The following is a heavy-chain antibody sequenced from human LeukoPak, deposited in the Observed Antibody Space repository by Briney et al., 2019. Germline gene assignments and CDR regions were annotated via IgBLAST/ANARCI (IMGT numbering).Heavy chain of an antibody. J-gene: IGHJ4*02. V-gene: IGHV1-69*13. CDR2: IIPIFGTA. CDR3: ARAGNYYDSSGYSVDY. Sequence: SVKVSCKASGYTFTSYGISWVRQAPGQGLEWMGGIIPIFGTANYAQKFQGRVTITADESTSTAYMELSSLRSEDTAVYYCARAGNYYDSSGYSVDYWGQGTLVTVSS. D-gene: IGHD3-22*01. CDR1: GYTFTSYG.